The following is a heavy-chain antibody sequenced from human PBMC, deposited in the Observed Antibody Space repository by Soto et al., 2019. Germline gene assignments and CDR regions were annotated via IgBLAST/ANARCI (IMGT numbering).Heavy chain of an antibody. CDR3: AREVVKYSSSWYGDYYYGMDV. Sequence: ASVKVSCKASGYTFTSYYMHWVRQAPGQGLEWMGIINPSSGSTSYAQKFQGRVTMTRDTSTSTVYMELSSLRSEDTAVYYCAREVVKYSSSWYGDYYYGMDVWGQGTTVTVSS. V-gene: IGHV1-46*01. J-gene: IGHJ6*02. CDR2: INPSSGST. D-gene: IGHD6-13*01. CDR1: GYTFTSYY.